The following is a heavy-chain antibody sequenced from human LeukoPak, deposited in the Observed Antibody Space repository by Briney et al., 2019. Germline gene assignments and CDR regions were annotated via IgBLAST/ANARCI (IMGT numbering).Heavy chain of an antibody. D-gene: IGHD2-2*01. V-gene: IGHV3-21*01. CDR3: ARTYCSSTSCYYSDY. CDR2: ISSSSSYI. CDR1: GFTFSSYS. J-gene: IGHJ4*02. Sequence: GGSLRLSCAASGFTFSSYSMNWVRQAPGKGLEWVSSISSSSSYIYYADSVKGRFTISRDNAKNSLYLQMNSLRAEDTAVYYCARTYCSSTSCYYSDYWGQGTLVTVSS.